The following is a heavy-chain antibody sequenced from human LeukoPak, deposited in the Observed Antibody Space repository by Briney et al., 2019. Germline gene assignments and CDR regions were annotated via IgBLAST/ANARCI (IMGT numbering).Heavy chain of an antibody. CDR3: ARDPRGDFDWLLSSGFDY. V-gene: IGHV3-30*01. J-gene: IGHJ4*02. Sequence: GGSLRLSCAASGFTFSSYAMHWVRQAPGKGLEWVAVISYDGSNKYYADSVKGRFTISRDNSKNTLYLQMNSLRAEDTAVYYCARDPRGDFDWLLSSGFDYWGQGTLVTVSS. CDR2: ISYDGSNK. CDR1: GFTFSSYA. D-gene: IGHD3-9*01.